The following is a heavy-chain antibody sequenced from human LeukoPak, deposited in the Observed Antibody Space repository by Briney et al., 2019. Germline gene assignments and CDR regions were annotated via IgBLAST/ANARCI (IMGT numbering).Heavy chain of an antibody. CDR2: IYHNGNT. J-gene: IGHJ4*02. CDR1: GGSITNNNYY. D-gene: IGHD2-8*01. Sequence: SETLSLTCSVSGGSITNNNYYWGWIRQSQGKGLEWIGRIYHNGNTVYNPPLQSRVTISVDTSKNQFSLKLTSVTAADTAVYYCARQRRVYAGPDYWGQGTLVTVS. CDR3: ARQRRVYAGPDY. V-gene: IGHV4-39*01.